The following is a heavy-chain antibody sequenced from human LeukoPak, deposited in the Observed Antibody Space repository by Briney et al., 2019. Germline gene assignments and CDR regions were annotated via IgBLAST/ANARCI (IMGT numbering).Heavy chain of an antibody. D-gene: IGHD3-10*01. V-gene: IGHV1-18*01. CDR3: ARARNYYGSGSYYGSWFDP. CDR2: ISAYNDNT. CDR1: GYTFTSYG. J-gene: IGHJ5*02. Sequence: ASVKVSCKASGYTFTSYGISWVRQAPGQGLEWMGWISAYNDNTNYAQKLQGRVTMTTDTSTSTAYMELRSLRSDDTAVYYCARARNYYGSGSYYGSWFDPWGQGTLVTVSS.